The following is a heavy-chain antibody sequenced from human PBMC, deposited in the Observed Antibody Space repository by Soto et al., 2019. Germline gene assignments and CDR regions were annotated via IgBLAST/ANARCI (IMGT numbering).Heavy chain of an antibody. CDR3: ARLRIATNNYKWFDP. Sequence: PSETLSLTCSVSGAALNSGNYYWSWIRQVPGEGLEWIGHIYVTGAVDYNPSLRDRITISQDTSERQFSLNLRLVTAADTAVYYCARLRIATNNYKWFDPWGQGTLVTVYS. V-gene: IGHV4-31*03. J-gene: IGHJ5*02. D-gene: IGHD2-21*01. CDR1: GAALNSGNYY. CDR2: IYVTGAV.